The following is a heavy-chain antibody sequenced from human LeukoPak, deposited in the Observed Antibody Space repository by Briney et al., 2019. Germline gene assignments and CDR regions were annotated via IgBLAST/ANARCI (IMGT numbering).Heavy chain of an antibody. CDR1: GGSISSYY. J-gene: IGHJ5*02. Sequence: PSETLSLTCTVSGGSISSYYWSWIREPPGKGLEWIGYIYTSGSTNYTPFLKSRVIISVDSSKHQFSLKLSSVAAAATAVYYCARFGPIRYFDWLPNNWFDPWGQGTLVTVSS. CDR3: ARFGPIRYFDWLPNNWFDP. CDR2: IYTSGST. V-gene: IGHV4-4*09. D-gene: IGHD3-9*01.